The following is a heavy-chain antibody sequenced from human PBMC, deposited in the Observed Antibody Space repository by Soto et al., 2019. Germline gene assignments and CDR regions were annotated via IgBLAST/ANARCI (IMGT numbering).Heavy chain of an antibody. Sequence: GGSLRLSCAASGFTFTNYAMTWVRQAPGKGLEWVSVISGSDSSTYYADSVKGRFTISRDNFKNTLFLQMKSLRADDTAIYYCAKGSSTSSWYPDYWGRGTLVTV. V-gene: IGHV3-23*01. J-gene: IGHJ4*02. D-gene: IGHD6-13*01. CDR3: AKGSSTSSWYPDY. CDR2: ISGSDSST. CDR1: GFTFTNYA.